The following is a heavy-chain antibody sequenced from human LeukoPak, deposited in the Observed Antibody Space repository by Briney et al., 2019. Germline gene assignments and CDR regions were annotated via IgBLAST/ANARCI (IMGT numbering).Heavy chain of an antibody. V-gene: IGHV3-7*01. Sequence: GGSLRLSCAASGFTFSSYWMSWVRQAPGKGLEWVANIKQDGSEKYYVDSVKGRFTISRDNAKNSLYLQMNSLRAEDTAVYYCAAWILGFGPDAFDIWGQGTMVTVSS. D-gene: IGHD3-10*01. CDR3: AAWILGFGPDAFDI. CDR1: GFTFSSYW. J-gene: IGHJ3*02. CDR2: IKQDGSEK.